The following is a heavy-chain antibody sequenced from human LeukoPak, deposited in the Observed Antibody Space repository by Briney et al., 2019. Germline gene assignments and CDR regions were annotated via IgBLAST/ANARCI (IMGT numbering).Heavy chain of an antibody. CDR1: GYTFTGYY. CDR3: ATMNWNYEVADY. Sequence: GASVKVSCKASGYTFTGYYMHWVRQAPGQGLEWMGWINPNSGGTNYAQKFQGRDTMTRDTSISTAYMELSRLRSDDTAVYYCATMNWNYEVADYWGQGTLVTVSS. D-gene: IGHD1-7*01. V-gene: IGHV1-2*02. J-gene: IGHJ4*02. CDR2: INPNSGGT.